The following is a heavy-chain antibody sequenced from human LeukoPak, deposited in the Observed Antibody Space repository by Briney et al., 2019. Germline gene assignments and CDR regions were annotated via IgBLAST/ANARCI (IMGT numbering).Heavy chain of an antibody. CDR2: IKQDGSEK. J-gene: IGHJ5*02. CDR3: ARCFVGDQLLSLQPNWFDP. Sequence: GGSLGLSCAASGFTFSSYWMSWVRQAPGKGLEWVANIKQDGSEKYYVDSVKGRFTISRDNAKNSLYLQMNSLRAEDTAVYYCARCFVGDQLLSLQPNWFDPWGQGTLVTVSS. V-gene: IGHV3-7*01. D-gene: IGHD2-2*01. CDR1: GFTFSSYW.